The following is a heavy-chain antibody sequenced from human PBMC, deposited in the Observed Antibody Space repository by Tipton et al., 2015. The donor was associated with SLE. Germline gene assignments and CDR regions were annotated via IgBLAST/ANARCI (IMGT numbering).Heavy chain of an antibody. Sequence: TLSLTCAVSGGSISSSNWWSWVRQPPGKGLEWIGEINHSGSTNYNPSLKSRVTISVDTSKNQFSLKLSSVTAADTAVYYCARGVLWFGFSRRAFDIWGQGTMVTVSS. CDR3: ARGVLWFGFSRRAFDI. V-gene: IGHV4-4*02. CDR1: GGSISSSNW. CDR2: INHSGST. J-gene: IGHJ3*02. D-gene: IGHD3-10*01.